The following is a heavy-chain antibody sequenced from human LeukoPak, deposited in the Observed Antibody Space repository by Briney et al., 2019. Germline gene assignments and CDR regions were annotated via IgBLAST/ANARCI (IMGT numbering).Heavy chain of an antibody. Sequence: SETLSLTCTVSGGSISSYYWSWIRQPPGKGLEWIGYIYYSGSTNYNPSFKSRVTISVDTSKNQFSLKLSSVTAADTAVYYCARQAYSYGYSYAYFDYWGQGTLVTVSS. CDR1: GGSISSYY. V-gene: IGHV4-59*01. CDR2: IYYSGST. J-gene: IGHJ4*02. CDR3: ARQAYSYGYSYAYFDY. D-gene: IGHD5-18*01.